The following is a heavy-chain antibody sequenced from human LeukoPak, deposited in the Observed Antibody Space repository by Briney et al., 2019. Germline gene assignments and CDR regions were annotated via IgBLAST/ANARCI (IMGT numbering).Heavy chain of an antibody. J-gene: IGHJ4*02. CDR1: GFTFSSCG. CDR2: IRYDGSNK. CDR3: AKGPVAGAPRYFDY. V-gene: IGHV3-30*02. Sequence: GGSLRLSCAASGFTFSSCGMHWVRQAPGKGLEWVAFIRYDGSNKYYADSVKGRFTISRDNSKNTLYLQMNSLRAEDTAVYYGAKGPVAGAPRYFDYWGQGTLVTVSS. D-gene: IGHD6-19*01.